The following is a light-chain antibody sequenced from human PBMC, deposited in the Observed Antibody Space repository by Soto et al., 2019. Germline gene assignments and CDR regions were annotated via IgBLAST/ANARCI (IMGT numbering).Light chain of an antibody. V-gene: IGLV2-23*01. CDR2: EGS. Sequence: QSALTQPASVSGSPGQSITISCTGTSSDVGSYNLVSWYQQHPGKAPKLMIYEGSKRPSGVSNRFSGSKSGNTASLTIFGLQAEDEADYYCCSYAGSSTSLVVFGGGTKLTVL. CDR3: CSYAGSSTSLVV. J-gene: IGLJ2*01. CDR1: SSDVGSYNL.